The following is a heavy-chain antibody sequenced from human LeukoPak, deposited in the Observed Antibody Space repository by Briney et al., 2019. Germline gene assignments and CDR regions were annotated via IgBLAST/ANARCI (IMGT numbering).Heavy chain of an antibody. CDR2: IYYSGST. V-gene: IGHV4-31*03. CDR1: GGSISSGGYY. J-gene: IGHJ4*02. Sequence: MPSETLSLTCTVSGGSISSGGYYWSWIRQHPGKGLEWIGYIYYSGSTYYNPSLKSRVTISVDTSKNQFSLKLSSVTAADTAVYYCARVGGDSREFDYWGQGTLVTVSS. D-gene: IGHD3-22*01. CDR3: ARVGGDSREFDY.